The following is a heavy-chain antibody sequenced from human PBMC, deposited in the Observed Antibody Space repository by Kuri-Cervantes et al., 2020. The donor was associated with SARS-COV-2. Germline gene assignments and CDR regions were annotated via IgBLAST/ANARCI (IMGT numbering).Heavy chain of an antibody. Sequence: SETLSLTCAVYGGSFSGYYWSWIRQPPGKGLEWIGEINHSGSTNYNPSLKSRVTISVDTSKNQFSLKLSSVTAADTAVYYCARGSPPSRFYEPRGFGPWGQGTLVTVSS. V-gene: IGHV4-34*01. J-gene: IGHJ5*02. CDR2: INHSGST. CDR3: ARGSPPSRFYEPRGFGP. CDR1: GGSFSGYY. D-gene: IGHD3-16*01.